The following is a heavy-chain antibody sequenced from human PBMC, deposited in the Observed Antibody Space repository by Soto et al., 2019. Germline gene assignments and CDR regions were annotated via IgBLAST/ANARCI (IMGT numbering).Heavy chain of an antibody. CDR1: GFTFSSYA. CDR3: AKSRGSTPRLGGY. Sequence: EVQLLESGGGLVQPGGSLRLSCAASGFTFSSYAISWVRQAPGKGLEWVSAISGSGGSTYYADSVKGRFTISRDNSKNTLYLQMTSLRAEDTAVYYCAKSRGSTPRLGGYWGQGTMVTVSS. CDR2: ISGSGGST. J-gene: IGHJ4*02. D-gene: IGHD5-12*01. V-gene: IGHV3-23*01.